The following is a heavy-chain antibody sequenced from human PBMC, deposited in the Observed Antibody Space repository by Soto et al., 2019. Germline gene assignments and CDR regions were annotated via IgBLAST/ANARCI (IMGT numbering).Heavy chain of an antibody. CDR2: IYYSGST. CDR1: GGSISSSSYY. D-gene: IGHD6-19*01. Sequence: SETLSLTCTVSGGSISSSSYYWGWIRQPPGKGLEWIGSIYYSGSTYYNPSLKSRVTISVDTSKYQFSLKLSSVTAADTAVYYCASSSGWSFDYWGQGTLVTVSS. J-gene: IGHJ4*02. V-gene: IGHV4-39*01. CDR3: ASSSGWSFDY.